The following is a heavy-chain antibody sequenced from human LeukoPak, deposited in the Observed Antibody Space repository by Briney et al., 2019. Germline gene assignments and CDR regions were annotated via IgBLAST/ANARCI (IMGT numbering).Heavy chain of an antibody. Sequence: SETLSLTCAVSGASITIPDYYWGWIRLPPGKGLEWIGTISHTGTTYYNPSLQSRVSISVDKSRNQFSLKLSSVTAADTAVYYFATREHQVPRPPGDYWGQGTQVTVSS. CDR1: GASITIPDYY. D-gene: IGHD1-26*01. CDR2: ISHTGTT. CDR3: ATREHQVPRPPGDY. J-gene: IGHJ4*02. V-gene: IGHV4-39*01.